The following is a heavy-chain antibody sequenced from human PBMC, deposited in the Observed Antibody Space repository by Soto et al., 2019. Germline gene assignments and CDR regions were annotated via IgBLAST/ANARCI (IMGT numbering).Heavy chain of an antibody. J-gene: IGHJ5*01. CDR2: IYHPGST. D-gene: IGHD3-16*01. CDR3: VRDGAGGSGLGWFDP. Sequence: QVQLQESGPGLVKPSQTLSLTCTVSGDSISRGGYYYNWIRHLPGKGLEWIGYIYHPGSTNYNPSLKRRVTISVATSKHQLSLELRSVTAADTAVYYCVRDGAGGSGLGWFDPWGQGTLVTVSS. V-gene: IGHV4-31*03. CDR1: GDSISRGGYY.